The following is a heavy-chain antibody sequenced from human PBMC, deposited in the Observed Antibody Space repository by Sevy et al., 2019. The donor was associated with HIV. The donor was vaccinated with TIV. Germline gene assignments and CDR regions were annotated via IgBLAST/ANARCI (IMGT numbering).Heavy chain of an antibody. V-gene: IGHV1-18*01. J-gene: IGHJ1*01. CDR3: ARAPSGSQGPGQYFHH. Sequence: ASVKFSCKASGYTFTYYHITWVRQAPGQGLEWMGWITPNNGHTNIAQRLQGRVTMTTDTSTSTAYLELRSLTSDDTAVYYCARAPSGSQGPGQYFHHWGQGTLVTVSS. CDR2: ITPNNGHT. CDR1: GYTFTYYH. D-gene: IGHD1-26*01.